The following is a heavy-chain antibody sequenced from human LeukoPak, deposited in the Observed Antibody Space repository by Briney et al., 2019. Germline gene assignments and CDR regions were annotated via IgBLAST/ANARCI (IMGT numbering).Heavy chain of an antibody. CDR3: ARQSYGSGSPLDY. V-gene: IGHV1-46*01. Sequence: ASVKVSCKASGYTFTSYYMHWVRQAPGQGLEWMGIINPSGGSTSYAQKFQGRVTMTRDMSTSTVYMELSSLKASDTAMYYCARQSYGSGSPLDYWGQGTLVTVSS. CDR1: GYTFTSYY. CDR2: INPSGGST. D-gene: IGHD3-10*01. J-gene: IGHJ4*02.